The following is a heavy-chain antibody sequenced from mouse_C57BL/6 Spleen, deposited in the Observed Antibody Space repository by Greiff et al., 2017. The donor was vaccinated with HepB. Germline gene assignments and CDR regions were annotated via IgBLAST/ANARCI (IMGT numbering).Heavy chain of an antibody. D-gene: IGHD2-1*01. CDR3: ARSGNWYYFDY. V-gene: IGHV3-6*01. Sequence: EVKLMESGPGLVKPSQSLSLTCSVTGYSITSGYYWNWIRQFPGNKLEWMGYISYDGSNNYNPSLKNRISITRDTSKNQFFLKLNSVTTEDTATYYCARSGNWYYFDYWGQGTTLTVSA. CDR1: GYSITSGYY. J-gene: IGHJ2*01. CDR2: ISYDGSN.